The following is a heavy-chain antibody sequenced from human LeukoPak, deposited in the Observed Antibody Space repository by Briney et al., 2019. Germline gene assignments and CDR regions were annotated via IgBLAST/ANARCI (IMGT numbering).Heavy chain of an antibody. D-gene: IGHD4-17*01. CDR3: AKCSGFREYGDYVLY. Sequence: GGSLTLSCPASGSTFISYAMSWVRQPPGKGLEGVGAIISSGTGTNYPHSRKGRPTNSTHHSKNTLYLQMNSLRAEDTAVYDCAKCSGFREYGDYVLYWGQGTLVTVSS. J-gene: IGHJ4*02. V-gene: IGHV3-23*01. CDR2: IISSGTGT. CDR1: GSTFISYA.